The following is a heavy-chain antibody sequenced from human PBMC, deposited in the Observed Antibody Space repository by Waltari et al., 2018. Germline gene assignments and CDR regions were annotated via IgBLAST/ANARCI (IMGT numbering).Heavy chain of an antibody. CDR3: TMYSSGWHDAFDI. CDR2: IRSKAYGGTT. D-gene: IGHD6-19*01. J-gene: IGHJ3*02. CDR1: GFTFGDYA. Sequence: EVQLVESGGGLVQPGRSLRLSCTASGFTFGDYAMSRVRQAPGKGLEWVGFIRSKAYGGTTEYAASVKGRFTISRDDSKSIAYLQMNSLKTEDTAVYYCTMYSSGWHDAFDIWGQGTMVTVSS. V-gene: IGHV3-49*04.